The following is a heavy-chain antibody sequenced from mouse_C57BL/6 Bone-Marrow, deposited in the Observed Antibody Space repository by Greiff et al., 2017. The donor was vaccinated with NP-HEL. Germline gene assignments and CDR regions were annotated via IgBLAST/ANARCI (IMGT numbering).Heavy chain of an antibody. Sequence: QVHVKQSGAELVRPGASVTLSCKASGYTFTDYEMHWVKQTPVHGLEWIGAIDPETGGTAYNQKFKGKAILTADKSSSTAYMELRSLTSEDSAVYYCTSYGSRFAYWGQGTLVTVSA. D-gene: IGHD1-1*01. V-gene: IGHV1-15*01. CDR3: TSYGSRFAY. CDR2: IDPETGGT. J-gene: IGHJ3*01. CDR1: GYTFTDYE.